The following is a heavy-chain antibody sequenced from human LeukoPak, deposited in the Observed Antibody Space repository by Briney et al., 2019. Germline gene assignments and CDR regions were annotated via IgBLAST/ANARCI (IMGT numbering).Heavy chain of an antibody. CDR3: AKSHFDWLSTIDY. Sequence: GRSLRLSCAASGFTFSSCGMHWVRQAPGKGLEWVAVISYDGSNKYYADSVKGRFTISRDNSKNTLYLQMNSLRAEDTAVYYCAKSHFDWLSTIDYWGQGTLVTVSS. CDR2: ISYDGSNK. J-gene: IGHJ4*02. CDR1: GFTFSSCG. D-gene: IGHD3-9*01. V-gene: IGHV3-30*18.